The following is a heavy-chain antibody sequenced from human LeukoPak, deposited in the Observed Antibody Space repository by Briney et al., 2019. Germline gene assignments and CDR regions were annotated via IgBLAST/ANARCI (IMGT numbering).Heavy chain of an antibody. CDR1: GGTFSSYA. D-gene: IGHD2-2*01. Sequence: RASVKVSCKASGGTFSSYAISWVRQAPGKGLEWMGGFDPEDGETIYAQKFQGRVTMTEDTSTDTAYMELSSLRSEDTAVYYCATVDVPGASSTVRLPAWGQGTLVTVSS. CDR2: FDPEDGET. V-gene: IGHV1-24*01. J-gene: IGHJ5*02. CDR3: ATVDVPGASSTVRLPA.